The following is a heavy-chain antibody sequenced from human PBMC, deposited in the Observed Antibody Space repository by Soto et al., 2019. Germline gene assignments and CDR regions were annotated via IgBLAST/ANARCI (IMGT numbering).Heavy chain of an antibody. Sequence: QVQLVQSGAEVKKPESSVKVSCKASGGTFSTYPITWVRQAPGQGLEWIGGIIPVFDTTTYAQAFQDRLTSTADDSTSTAYMALSSLRAVDKAVYYCARGARHYAFLSGLYEGDYVFESWGQGTLVTVSS. CDR1: GGTFSTYP. CDR3: ARGARHYAFLSGLYEGDYVFES. V-gene: IGHV1-69*12. CDR2: IIPVFDTT. D-gene: IGHD3-3*01. J-gene: IGHJ4*02.